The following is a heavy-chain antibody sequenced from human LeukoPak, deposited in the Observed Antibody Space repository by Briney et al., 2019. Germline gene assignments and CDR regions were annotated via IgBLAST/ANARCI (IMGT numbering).Heavy chain of an antibody. V-gene: IGHV3-30*03. J-gene: IGHJ4*02. CDR1: GLTFSRYG. D-gene: IGHD5-24*01. CDR2: ISYDGSKE. Sequence: GGSLRLSCAASGLTFSRYGMHWVRQAPGKGLEWLAAISYDGSKENYAGSVKGRFTISRDNAKNTLYLQMNSLRVEDMAVYYCARDGDGYNFDYWGQGTLVTVSS. CDR3: ARDGDGYNFDY.